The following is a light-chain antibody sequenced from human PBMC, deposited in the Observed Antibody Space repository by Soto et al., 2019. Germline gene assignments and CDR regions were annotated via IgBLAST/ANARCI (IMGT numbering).Light chain of an antibody. Sequence: EIVLTQSPDTLSLSQGERATLSCRASQSISSSYLAWYQQKPGQAPRLLVYGASTRATGIPARFTGSGSGTEFTLTISSLQSEDFAVYYCQQYNNWPITFGPGTRLEIK. CDR1: QSISSSY. J-gene: IGKJ5*01. CDR3: QQYNNWPIT. CDR2: GAS. V-gene: IGKV3-15*01.